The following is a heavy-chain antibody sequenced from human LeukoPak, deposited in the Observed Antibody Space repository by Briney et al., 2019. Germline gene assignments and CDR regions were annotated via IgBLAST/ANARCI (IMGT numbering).Heavy chain of an antibody. D-gene: IGHD3/OR15-3a*01. CDR3: ARDVDCPDCRGRVENWFDP. CDR2: IYYSGST. J-gene: IGHJ5*02. Sequence: SETLSLTCTVSGGSISSGGYYWSWIRQHPGKGLEWIGYIYYSGSTYYNPSLKSRVTISVDTSKNQFSLKLSSVTAADTAVYYCARDVDCPDCRGRVENWFDPWAREPWSPSPQ. CDR1: GGSISSGGYY. V-gene: IGHV4-31*03.